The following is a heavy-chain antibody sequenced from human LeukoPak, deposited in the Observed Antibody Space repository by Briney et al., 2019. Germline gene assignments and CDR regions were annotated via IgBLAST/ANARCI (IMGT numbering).Heavy chain of an antibody. Sequence: GGSLRLSCAASGFTFGAFGMNWVRQAPGRGLEWISYISSSSVTIYYADSVKGRFTISRDNAKNLLYLQMNSLRAEDTAVYYCARDHGVQLRLGVDGMDVWGQGTTVTVSS. CDR1: GFTFGAFG. CDR2: ISSSSVTI. J-gene: IGHJ6*02. CDR3: ARDHGVQLRLGVDGMDV. D-gene: IGHD1-1*01. V-gene: IGHV3-48*01.